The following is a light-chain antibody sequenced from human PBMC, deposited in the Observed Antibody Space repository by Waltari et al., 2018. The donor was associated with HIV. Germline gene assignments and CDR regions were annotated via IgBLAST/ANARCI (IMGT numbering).Light chain of an antibody. Sequence: SYVLTQPPSISVAPGKTAKITCCGNNIGNRDVHWYQQKAGQAPILVIYDDDDRPSGIPERFSGSNSENTATLTINRIEVGDEAAYYCQVWDSGSDHVFGSGTTVTVL. CDR3: QVWDSGSDHV. V-gene: IGLV3-21*01. CDR1: NIGNRD. CDR2: DDD. J-gene: IGLJ1*01.